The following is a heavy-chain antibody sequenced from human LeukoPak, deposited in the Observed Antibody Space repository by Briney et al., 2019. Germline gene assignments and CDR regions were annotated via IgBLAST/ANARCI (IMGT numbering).Heavy chain of an antibody. CDR3: ARVEQQLPRMDV. Sequence: SQTLSLTCAVSVGSISLGHYSGRSIPKPPAEVLLWIGYIYHSGSPCYHRDLKSRVTISVDRSKNQFSLKLSCVTAADTAVYYCARVEQQLPRMDVWGQGTTVTVSS. CDR2: IYHSGSP. D-gene: IGHD6-13*01. V-gene: IGHV4-30-2*01. CDR1: VGSISLGHYS. J-gene: IGHJ6*02.